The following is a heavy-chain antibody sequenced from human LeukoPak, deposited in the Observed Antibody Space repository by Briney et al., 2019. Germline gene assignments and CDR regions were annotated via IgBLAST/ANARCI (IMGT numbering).Heavy chain of an antibody. J-gene: IGHJ4*02. CDR2: IYYSGNT. D-gene: IGHD6-6*01. CDR1: GGPMNTYY. V-gene: IGHV4-59*01. CDR3: ARERLAARPGHFDY. Sequence: SETLSLTCNVSGGPMNTYYWNWIRQPPGKGPEWIGFIYYSGNTKYNPSLSSRVTISIDTSRNHFSLRLSSVTPADTAKYYCARERLAARPGHFDYWGQGTLVAVSS.